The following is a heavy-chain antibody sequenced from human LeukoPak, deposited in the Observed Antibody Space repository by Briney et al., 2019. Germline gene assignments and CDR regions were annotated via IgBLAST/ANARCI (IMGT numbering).Heavy chain of an antibody. CDR1: GFRFSNYA. CDR2: TSDSGGST. CDR3: AKVGPSTVTRDY. J-gene: IGHJ4*02. Sequence: GGSLRLSCAASGFRFSNYAMTWVRQAPRKGLEWVSGTSDSGGSTYYAHSVKGRFTISTDSSKTTLFLQMNSLRAEDTAVYYCAKVGPSTVTRDYWGQGTLVTVSS. V-gene: IGHV3-23*01. D-gene: IGHD4-17*01.